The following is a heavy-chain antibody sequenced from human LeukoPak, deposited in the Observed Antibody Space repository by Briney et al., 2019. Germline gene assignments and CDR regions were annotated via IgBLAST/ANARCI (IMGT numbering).Heavy chain of an antibody. CDR2: IHPGDSDT. CDR1: GYSFISQW. D-gene: IGHD6-13*01. CDR3: ARGSRLGTQQLVHLDF. V-gene: IGHV5-51*01. Sequence: PGESLKTSCKGSGYSFISQWIGWVRQTPGKGLEWMGIIHPGDSDTRYSPSFQGRVTISGDKSISTAYLQWSSLRASDSAMYYCARGSRLGTQQLVHLDFWGQGTLVTVSS. J-gene: IGHJ4*02.